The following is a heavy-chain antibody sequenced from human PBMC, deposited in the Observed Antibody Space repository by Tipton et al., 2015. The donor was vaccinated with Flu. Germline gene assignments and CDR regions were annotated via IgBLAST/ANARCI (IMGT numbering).Heavy chain of an antibody. CDR2: INHSGST. CDR1: GGSFSGYY. V-gene: IGHV4-34*01. Sequence: TLSLTCAVYGGSFSGYYWSWIRQPPGKGLEWIGEINHSGSTNYNPSLKSRVTISVDTSKNQFSLKLSSATAADTAVYYCARTKYYDFWSGYSYYFDYWGQGTLVTVSS. CDR3: ARTKYYDFWSGYSYYFDY. D-gene: IGHD3-3*01. J-gene: IGHJ4*02.